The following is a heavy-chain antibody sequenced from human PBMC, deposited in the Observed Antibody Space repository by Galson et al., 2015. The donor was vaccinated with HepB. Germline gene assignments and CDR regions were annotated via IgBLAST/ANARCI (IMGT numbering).Heavy chain of an antibody. CDR2: IKQDGSEQ. CDR3: VAEDCDAGGCCFPVNDH. J-gene: IGHJ4*02. V-gene: IGHV3-7*03. Sequence: SLRLSCAASGFSISNYWMTWVRLAPGKGLEWLTNIKQDGSEQYYSDSVKGRFTISRDNAKNSLYLQMNSLRADDAALYYCVAEDCDAGGCCFPVNDHWGQGTLVTVSS. CDR1: GFSISNYW. D-gene: IGHD2-15*01.